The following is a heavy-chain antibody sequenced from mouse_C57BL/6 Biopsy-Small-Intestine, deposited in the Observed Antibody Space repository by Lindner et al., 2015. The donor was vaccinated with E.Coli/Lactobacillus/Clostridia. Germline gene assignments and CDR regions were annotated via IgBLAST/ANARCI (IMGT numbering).Heavy chain of an antibody. CDR1: TYTLHQPL. Sequence: SVKVSCKASTYTLHQPLYTLGATGPWTGLEWMGWINPNSGATTYAQNFQGRVTMTRDTSISAAYMELSSLRSDDAAMYYCARVKIVVVPPDMIRFFDVWGQGTKVTVSS. J-gene: IGHJ1*01. V-gene: IGHV1-64*01. D-gene: IGHD6-1*01. CDR2: INPNSGAT. CDR3: ARVKIVVVPPDMIRFFDV.